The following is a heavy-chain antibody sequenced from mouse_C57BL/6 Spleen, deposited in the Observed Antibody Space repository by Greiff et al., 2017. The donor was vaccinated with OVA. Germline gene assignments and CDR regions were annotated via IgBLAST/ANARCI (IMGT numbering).Heavy chain of an antibody. D-gene: IGHD1-1*01. CDR1: GYTFTSYW. V-gene: IGHV1-55*01. CDR3: ARFITTVVATDYAMDY. CDR2: IYPGSGST. Sequence: VQLQQPGAELVKPGASVKMSCKASGYTFTSYWITWVKQRPGQGLEWIGDIYPGSGSTNYNEKFKSKATLTVDTSSSTAYMQLSSLTSEDSAVYYCARFITTVVATDYAMDYWGQGTSVTVSS. J-gene: IGHJ4*01.